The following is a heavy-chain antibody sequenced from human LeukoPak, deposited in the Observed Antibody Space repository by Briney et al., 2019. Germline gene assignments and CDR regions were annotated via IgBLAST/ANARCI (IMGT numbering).Heavy chain of an antibody. CDR3: TTRRTYYDSSGYSSPYYYYYYMDV. J-gene: IGHJ6*03. V-gene: IGHV3-15*01. CDR2: IKSNTDGVTA. CDR1: GFTFSNAW. Sequence: GGSLRLSCAASGFTFSNAWMNWVRQAPGKGLEWVGHIKSNTDGVTADYASPVKGRFTISRDDSKNTLYLQMNSLKTEDTAVYYCTTRRTYYDSSGYSSPYYYYYYMDVWGKGTTVTVSS. D-gene: IGHD3-22*01.